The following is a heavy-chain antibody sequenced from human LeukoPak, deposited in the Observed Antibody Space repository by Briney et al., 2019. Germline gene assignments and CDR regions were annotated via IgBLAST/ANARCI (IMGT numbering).Heavy chain of an antibody. CDR1: GYTFTGYY. Sequence: ASVKVSCKASGYTFTGYYMHWVRQAPGQGLEWMGWINPTSGGTNFAQKFQGRVTMTRDTSVTTAYMELSRLRSDDTAVYYCATMGATTFDFWGQGTLVTVSS. CDR3: ATMGATTFDF. J-gene: IGHJ4*02. V-gene: IGHV1-2*02. D-gene: IGHD1-26*01. CDR2: INPTSGGT.